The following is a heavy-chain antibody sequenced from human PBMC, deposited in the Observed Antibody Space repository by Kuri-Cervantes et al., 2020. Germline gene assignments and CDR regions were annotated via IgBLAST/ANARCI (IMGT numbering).Heavy chain of an antibody. CDR1: GFTFNNYA. Sequence: GESLKISCAASGFTFNNYAMGWVRQAPGKGLEWVSIISGSGDTTYYADSVKGRFTLSRDNAKNSLYLQMNSLRAEDTAVYYCARDKSRLYDYWGQGTLVTVSS. CDR3: ARDKSRLYDY. J-gene: IGHJ4*02. CDR2: ISGSGDTT. V-gene: IGHV3-23*01.